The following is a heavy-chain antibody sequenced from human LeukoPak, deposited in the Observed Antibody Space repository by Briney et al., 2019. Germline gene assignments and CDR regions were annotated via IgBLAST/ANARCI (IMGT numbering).Heavy chain of an antibody. J-gene: IGHJ4*02. V-gene: IGHV4-30-4*01. Sequence: PSQTLSLTCTVSGGSISSGDYYWSWIRQPPGTGLEWIGYIYHSGTTYYNPSLQSRVTMSVDTSKNQFSLKLSSVTAVDTAVYYCARKENVYYYFDYWGQGTLVTVSS. CDR2: IYHSGTT. D-gene: IGHD3-10*01. CDR1: GGSISSGDYY. CDR3: ARKENVYYYFDY.